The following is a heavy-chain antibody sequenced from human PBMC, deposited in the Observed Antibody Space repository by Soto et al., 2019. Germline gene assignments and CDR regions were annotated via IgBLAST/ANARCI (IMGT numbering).Heavy chain of an antibody. Sequence: ASVKVSCKASGYTFTSYAMHWVRQAPGQRLEWMGWINAGNGNTKYSQKFQGRVTITRDTSASTAYMELSSLRSEDTAVYYCARDSNGQNYYYGTDVWGQGTTVT. D-gene: IGHD3-22*01. CDR3: ARDSNGQNYYYGTDV. CDR2: INAGNGNT. J-gene: IGHJ6*02. V-gene: IGHV1-3*01. CDR1: GYTFTSYA.